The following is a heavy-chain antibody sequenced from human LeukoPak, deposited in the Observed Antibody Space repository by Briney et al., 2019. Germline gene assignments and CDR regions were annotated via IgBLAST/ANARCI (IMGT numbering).Heavy chain of an antibody. J-gene: IGHJ4*02. V-gene: IGHV4-31*03. CDR2: IYYSGAA. Sequence: KASQTLSLTCSVSGGAIGSDGYYWNWIRQHPGKGLEWIGFIYYSGAASYNPSLKSRVAISVDTSKNQFSLRLTSVTAADTAVYYCARGRFYGFSGDSWGQGSLVIVSS. CDR3: ARGRFYGFSGDS. D-gene: IGHD3-10*01. CDR1: GGAIGSDGYY.